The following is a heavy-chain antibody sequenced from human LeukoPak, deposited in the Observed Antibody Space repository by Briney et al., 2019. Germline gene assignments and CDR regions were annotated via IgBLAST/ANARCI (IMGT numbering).Heavy chain of an antibody. CDR2: THYGGNT. Sequence: SETLSLTCNVSGAAMSTSSHYWGWIRQPPGKGLEWIGSTHYGGNTYYNPSLNSRVTISVDTSKKQFSLKLTSVTAADTAVYYCAGRVGATIWTGMEFWGQGTLVTVSS. V-gene: IGHV4-39*01. D-gene: IGHD1-26*01. J-gene: IGHJ4*02. CDR1: GAAMSTSSHY. CDR3: AGRVGATIWTGMEF.